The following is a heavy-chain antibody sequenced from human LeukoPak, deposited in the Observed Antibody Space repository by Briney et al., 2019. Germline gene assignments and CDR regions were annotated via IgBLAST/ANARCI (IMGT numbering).Heavy chain of an antibody. J-gene: IGHJ4*02. CDR3: VRSLRAAWLVHDY. D-gene: IGHD6-19*01. CDR2: IKQDASQR. V-gene: IGHV3-7*03. Sequence: GGSLRLSCVASGFTFTSYWMSWVRQAPGKGLEWVANIKQDASQRHYVDSVKGRFTISRDNVKSILYLQMNSLNVEDTAVYYCVRSLRAAWLVHDYWGQGTLVSVFS. CDR1: GFTFTSYW.